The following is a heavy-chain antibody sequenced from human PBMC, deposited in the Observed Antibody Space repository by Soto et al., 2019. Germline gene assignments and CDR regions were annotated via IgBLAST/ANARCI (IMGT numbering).Heavy chain of an antibody. V-gene: IGHV1-2*04. J-gene: IGHJ5*02. CDR3: AREGLYCSSTSCTPSSSWFDP. CDR1: GYTFTGYY. Sequence: ASVKVSCKASGYTFTGYYMHWVRQAPGQGLEWMGWINPNSGGTNYAQKFQGWVTMTRDTSISTAYMELSRLRSDDTAVYYCAREGLYCSSTSCTPSSSWFDPWGQGTLVTVSS. CDR2: INPNSGGT. D-gene: IGHD2-2*01.